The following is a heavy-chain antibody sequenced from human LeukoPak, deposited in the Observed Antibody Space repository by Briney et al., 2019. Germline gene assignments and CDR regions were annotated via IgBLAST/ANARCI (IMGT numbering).Heavy chain of an antibody. CDR3: AKDLELEDH. Sequence: GGSLRLSCAASGFTFDDYAMHWVRQAPGKGLEWVSGISWNSGSIGYADSVKGRFTISRDNAKNSLYLQMNSLRAEDTALYYCAKDLELEDHWGQGTLVTVSS. CDR1: GFTFDDYA. D-gene: IGHD1-7*01. CDR2: ISWNSGSI. V-gene: IGHV3-9*01. J-gene: IGHJ4*02.